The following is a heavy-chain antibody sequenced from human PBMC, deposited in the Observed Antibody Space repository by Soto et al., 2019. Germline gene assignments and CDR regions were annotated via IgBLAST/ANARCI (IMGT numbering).Heavy chain of an antibody. J-gene: IGHJ6*02. Sequence: ASVKVSCKASGGTFSSYTISWVRQAPGQGLEWMGWISAYNGNTNYAQKLQGRVTMTTDTSTSTAYMELRSLRSDDTAVYYCARGGYCISTSCPTPGGMDVWGQGTTVTVSS. CDR3: ARGGYCISTSCPTPGGMDV. CDR2: ISAYNGNT. D-gene: IGHD2-2*03. CDR1: GGTFSSYT. V-gene: IGHV1-18*01.